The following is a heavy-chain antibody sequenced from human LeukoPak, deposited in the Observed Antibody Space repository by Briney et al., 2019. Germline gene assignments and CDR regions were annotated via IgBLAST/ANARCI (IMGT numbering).Heavy chain of an antibody. J-gene: IGHJ4*02. D-gene: IGHD1-1*01. CDR2: IYYSGST. CDR1: GGSISSGDYY. V-gene: IGHV4-30-4*08. Sequence: SQTLSLTCTVSGGSISSGDYYWSWIRQPPGKGLEWIGYIYYSGSTYYNPSLKSRVTISVDTTKNQFSLKLSSVTAADTAVYYCARGVMSTTGTPPLDYWGQGTLVTVSS. CDR3: ARGVMSTTGTPPLDY.